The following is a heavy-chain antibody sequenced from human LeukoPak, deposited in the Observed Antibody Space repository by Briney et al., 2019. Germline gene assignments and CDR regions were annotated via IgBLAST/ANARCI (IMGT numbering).Heavy chain of an antibody. J-gene: IGHJ4*02. CDR2: IIPIFGTA. D-gene: IGHD1-26*01. Sequence: SVKVSCKASGGTFSSYAISWVRQAPGQGLEWMGGIIPIFGTANYAQKFQGRVTITADESTSTAYMELSSLRSEDTAVYYCARNEWELHPFDYWGQGTLVTVSS. V-gene: IGHV1-69*13. CDR1: GGTFSSYA. CDR3: ARNEWELHPFDY.